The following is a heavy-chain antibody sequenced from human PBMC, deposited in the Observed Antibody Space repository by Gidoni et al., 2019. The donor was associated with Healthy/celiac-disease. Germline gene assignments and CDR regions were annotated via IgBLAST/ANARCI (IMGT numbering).Heavy chain of an antibody. CDR3: ARIGYCSGGSCHTPSYYYYYMDV. Sequence: QVQLQQWGAGLLKPSETLSLTCAVYGGSFRGYYWSWIRQPPGKGLEWMGEINHSGSTNYNPSLKSRVTISVDTSKNQFSLKLSSVTAADTAVYYCARIGYCSGGSCHTPSYYYYYMDVWGKGTTVTVSS. CDR1: GGSFRGYY. V-gene: IGHV4-34*01. D-gene: IGHD2-15*01. J-gene: IGHJ6*03. CDR2: INHSGST.